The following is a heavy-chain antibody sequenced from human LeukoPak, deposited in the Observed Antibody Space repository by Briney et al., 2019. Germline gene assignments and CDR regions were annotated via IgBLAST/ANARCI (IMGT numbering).Heavy chain of an antibody. CDR1: GFTFSSYS. J-gene: IGHJ3*02. CDR2: ISSSSSYI. Sequence: GGSLRLSCAASGFTFSSYSMNWVRQAPGKGLEWVSSISSSSSYIYYADSVKGRFTISRDNAKNSLYLQMNSLRAEDTAVYYCASLGVAAPDAFDIWGQGTMVTVSS. CDR3: ASLGVAAPDAFDI. V-gene: IGHV3-21*01. D-gene: IGHD3-3*01.